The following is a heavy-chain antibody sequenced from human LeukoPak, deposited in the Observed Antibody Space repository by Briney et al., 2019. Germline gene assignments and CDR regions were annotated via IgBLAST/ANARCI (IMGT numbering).Heavy chain of an antibody. V-gene: IGHV1-69*04. CDR3: AINLRDGGDYFDY. Sequence: GASVKVFCKASGGTFSSYAISWVRQAPGQGLEWMGRIIPIFGLANYAQKFQGRVTITADKSTSTAYMELSSLRSEDTAVYYCAINLRDGGDYFDYWGQGTLVTVSS. CDR2: IIPIFGLA. D-gene: IGHD5-24*01. J-gene: IGHJ4*02. CDR1: GGTFSSYA.